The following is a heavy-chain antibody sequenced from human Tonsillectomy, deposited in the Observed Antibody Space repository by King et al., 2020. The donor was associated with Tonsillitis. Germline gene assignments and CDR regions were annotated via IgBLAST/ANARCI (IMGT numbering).Heavy chain of an antibody. J-gene: IGHJ4*02. CDR3: TTTYYDSSGYPYYFDY. D-gene: IGHD3-22*01. CDR1: GLTFTNAW. Sequence: VQLVESGGGLVKPGGSLRLSCAASGLTFTNAWVSWVRQAPGNGLEWVGRIKSKTDGGTTDFAAPVKGRFTISRDDSKNTLYLQMNSLRTEDTAVYYCTTTYYDSSGYPYYFDYWGQGTLVTVSS. V-gene: IGHV3-15*01. CDR2: IKSKTDGGTT.